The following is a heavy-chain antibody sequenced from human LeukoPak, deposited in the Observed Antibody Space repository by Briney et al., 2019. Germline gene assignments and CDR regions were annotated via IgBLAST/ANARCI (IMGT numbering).Heavy chain of an antibody. CDR3: ARFAAGGSYYYYMDV. D-gene: IGHD6-25*01. V-gene: IGHV3-48*01. J-gene: IGHJ6*03. Sequence: PGGSLRLSCAASGFTFSSYTMNWVRQPPGKGLEWVSNIGTSSTTIYYADSVKGRFTISRDNAKNSLYLQMNSLRAEDTAVYYCARFAAGGSYYYYMDVWGKGTTVTDSS. CDR1: GFTFSSYT. CDR2: IGTSSTTI.